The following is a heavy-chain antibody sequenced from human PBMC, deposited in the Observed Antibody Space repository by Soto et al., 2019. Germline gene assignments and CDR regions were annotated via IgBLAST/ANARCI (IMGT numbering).Heavy chain of an antibody. Sequence: GGSLRLSCAASGFTFSNAWMNWVRQAPGKGLEWVGRIKSKTDGGTTDYAAPVKGRFTISRDDSKNTLYLQMNSLKTEDTAVYYCTRRIAVAGTSVVYWGQGTLVTVSS. CDR1: GFTFSNAW. CDR3: TRRIAVAGTSVVY. J-gene: IGHJ4*02. CDR2: IKSKTDGGTT. D-gene: IGHD6-19*01. V-gene: IGHV3-15*07.